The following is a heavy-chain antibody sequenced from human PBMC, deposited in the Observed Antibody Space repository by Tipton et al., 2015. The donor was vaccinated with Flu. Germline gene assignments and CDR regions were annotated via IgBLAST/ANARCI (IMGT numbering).Heavy chain of an antibody. V-gene: IGHV4-61*02. D-gene: IGHD2-15*01. Sequence: TLSLTCNVSGDSISTGSHYWNWIRQPAGKGLEWIGRIYTSGSTTYNPSLKSRVTISVDTSKNQFSLRLNSVTATDTAMYYCARDYCSGGICCPDYWGQGTLVTVSS. CDR3: ARDYCSGGICCPDY. CDR1: GDSISTGSHY. J-gene: IGHJ4*02. CDR2: IYTSGST.